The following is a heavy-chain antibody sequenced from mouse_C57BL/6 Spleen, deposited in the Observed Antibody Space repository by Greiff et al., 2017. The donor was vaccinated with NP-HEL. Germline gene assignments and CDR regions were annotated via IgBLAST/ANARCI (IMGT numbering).Heavy chain of an antibody. CDR2: IDPENGDT. CDR1: GFNIKDDY. Sequence: VQLKESGAELVRPGASVKLSCTASGFNIKDDYMHWVKQRPEQGLEWIGWIDPENGDTEYASKFQGKATITADTSSNTAYLQLSSLTSEDTAVYYCTRRSSYNYWGQGTTLTVSS. D-gene: IGHD1-1*01. V-gene: IGHV14-4*01. CDR3: TRRSSYNY. J-gene: IGHJ2*01.